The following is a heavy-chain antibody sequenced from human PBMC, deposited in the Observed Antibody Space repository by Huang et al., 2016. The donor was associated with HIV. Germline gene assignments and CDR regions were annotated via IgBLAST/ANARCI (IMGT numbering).Heavy chain of an antibody. CDR3: ARLPGSITMIRGVITDPY. D-gene: IGHD3-10*01. V-gene: IGHV4-39*01. CDR1: GGSIRSDNYY. Sequence: QLQLQESGPGLVKPSETLSLTCTVSGGSIRSDNYYWGWIRQPPGKGLEWIGSIYYMWDTYYHPSLKSRVTITVDTSKNQFSLKMRSVTAADTAVYYCARLPGSITMIRGVITDPYWGQGTLVTVSS. J-gene: IGHJ4*02. CDR2: IYYMWDT.